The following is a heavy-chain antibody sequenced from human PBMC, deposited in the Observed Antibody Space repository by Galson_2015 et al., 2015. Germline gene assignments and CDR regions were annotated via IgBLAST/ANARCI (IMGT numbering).Heavy chain of an antibody. CDR2: IKSKTDGGTT. V-gene: IGHV3-15*01. J-gene: IGHJ4*02. D-gene: IGHD3-3*01. CDR1: GFTFSNAW. Sequence: SLRLSCAASGFTFSNAWMSWVRQAPGKGLEWVGRIKSKTDGGTTDYAAPVKGRFTISRDDSKNTLYLQMNSLKTEDTAAYYCTSLIWSGYYLLDYWGQGTLVPVSS. CDR3: TSLIWSGYYLLDY.